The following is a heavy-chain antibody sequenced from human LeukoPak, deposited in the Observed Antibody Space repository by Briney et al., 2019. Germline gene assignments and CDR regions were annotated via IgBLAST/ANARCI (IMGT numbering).Heavy chain of an antibody. CDR3: AAGSGSYYNVKAFDI. Sequence: GGSLRLSCAASGFTFDDYAMHWVRQAPGKGLEWVSGISWNSGSIGYADSVKGRFTISRDNAKNSLYLQMNSLRAEGTAVYYCAAGSGSYYNVKAFDIWGQGTMVTVSS. CDR1: GFTFDDYA. CDR2: ISWNSGSI. D-gene: IGHD3-10*01. V-gene: IGHV3-9*01. J-gene: IGHJ3*02.